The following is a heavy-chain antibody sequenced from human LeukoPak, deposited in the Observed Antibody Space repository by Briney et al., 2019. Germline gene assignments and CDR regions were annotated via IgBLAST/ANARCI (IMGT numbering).Heavy chain of an antibody. CDR2: ISWNSGSI. V-gene: IGHV3-9*01. Sequence: PGGSLRLSCAASGFTFDDYAMPWVRQAPGKGLEWVSGISWNSGSIGYADSVKGRFTISRDNAKNSLYLQMNSLRAEDTALYYCAKDSTWQEDNWFDPWGQGTLVTVSS. J-gene: IGHJ5*02. CDR1: GFTFDDYA. CDR3: AKDSTWQEDNWFDP. D-gene: IGHD3-16*01.